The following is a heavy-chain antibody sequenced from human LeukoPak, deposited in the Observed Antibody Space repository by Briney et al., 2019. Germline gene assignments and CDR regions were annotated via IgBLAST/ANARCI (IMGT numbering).Heavy chain of an antibody. CDR2: ISPKSGDT. CDR3: AREPEGGRSDGDY. D-gene: IGHD2-15*01. CDR1: GYTFSDNH. Sequence: GASVKVSFKASGYTFSDNHMYWIRQAPGQGLECMGWISPKSGDTNYAQKFQGRVTMTRDTSISTAYMELSRLRSDDTAVYYCAREPEGGRSDGDYWGQGTLVTVSS. J-gene: IGHJ4*02. V-gene: IGHV1-2*02.